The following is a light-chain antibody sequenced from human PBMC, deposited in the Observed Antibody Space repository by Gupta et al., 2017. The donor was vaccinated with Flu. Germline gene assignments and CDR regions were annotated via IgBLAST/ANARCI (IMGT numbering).Light chain of an antibody. CDR1: QTVLYNYNNKNS. CDR2: WAS. Sequence: ERATINCKSSQTVLYNYNNKNSLAWYQQKPGQPPKLLIYWASTRETGVPDRFSGSGSGTDFTLTISSLQAEDVAVYYCQQYYTTPVTFGHGTKVDIK. V-gene: IGKV4-1*01. CDR3: QQYYTTPVT. J-gene: IGKJ3*01.